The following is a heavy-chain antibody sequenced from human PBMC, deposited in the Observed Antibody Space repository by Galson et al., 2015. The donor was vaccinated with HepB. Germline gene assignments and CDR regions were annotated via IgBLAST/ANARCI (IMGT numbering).Heavy chain of an antibody. CDR3: ARGEFRSSWSKRLDY. CDR2: IWYDGSNK. D-gene: IGHD6-13*01. V-gene: IGHV3-33*08. J-gene: IGHJ4*02. Sequence: SLRLSCAASGFTFSSYGMHWVRQAPGKGLEWVAVIWYDGSNKYYADSVKGRFTISRDNSKNTLYLQMNSLRAEDTAVYYCARGEFRSSWSKRLDYWGQGTLVTVSS. CDR1: GFTFSSYG.